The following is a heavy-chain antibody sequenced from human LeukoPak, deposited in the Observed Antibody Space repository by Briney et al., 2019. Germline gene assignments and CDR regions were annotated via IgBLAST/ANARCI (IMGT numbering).Heavy chain of an antibody. J-gene: IGHJ5*02. D-gene: IGHD3-10*01. CDR2: IYYSGST. CDR1: GGSISSGDYY. CDR3: ARGGYYGSGSPNNWFDP. Sequence: SETLSLTCTVSGGSISSGDYYWSWIRQPPGKGLEWIGYIYYSGSTYYNPSLKSRVTISVDTSKNQFSLKLSSVTAADTAVYYCARGGYYGSGSPNNWFDPWGQGTLVTVSS. V-gene: IGHV4-30-4*08.